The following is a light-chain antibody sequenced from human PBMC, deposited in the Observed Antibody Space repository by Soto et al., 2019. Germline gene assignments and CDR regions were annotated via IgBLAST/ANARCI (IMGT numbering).Light chain of an antibody. V-gene: IGKV1-12*01. CDR2: GAS. Sequence: DIQMTQSPSSVSASVGDRVTITCRASQGISSWLDWYQQKPGKAPNLLIYGASSLQSGVPSRFSGSASGTDFTLTITSLQPEDFATYYCQQADSFPLTFDGGTKVEIK. CDR1: QGISSW. J-gene: IGKJ4*01. CDR3: QQADSFPLT.